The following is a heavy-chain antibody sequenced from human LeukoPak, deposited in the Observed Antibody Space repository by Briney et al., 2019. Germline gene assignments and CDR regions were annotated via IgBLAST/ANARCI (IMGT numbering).Heavy chain of an antibody. CDR1: GYTFTSYG. CDR3: ARDLGSLLWFGELLYSYFDY. D-gene: IGHD3-10*01. V-gene: IGHV1-18*01. Sequence: ASVKVSCKASGYTFTSYGISWVRQAPGQGLERMGWISAYNGNTNYAQKLQGRVTMTTDTSTSTAYMELRSLRSDDTAVYYCARDLGSLLWFGELLYSYFDYWGQGTLVTVSS. J-gene: IGHJ4*02. CDR2: ISAYNGNT.